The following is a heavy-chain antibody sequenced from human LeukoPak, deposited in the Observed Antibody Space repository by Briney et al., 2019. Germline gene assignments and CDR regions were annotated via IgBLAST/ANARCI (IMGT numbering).Heavy chain of an antibody. CDR2: IIPILGIA. J-gene: IGHJ4*02. D-gene: IGHD3-9*01. Sequence: GASVKVSCKASGGTSSSYAISWVRQAPGQGLEWMGRIIPILGIANYAQKFQGRVTITADKSTSTAYMELSSLRSEDTAVYYCARDDILTGYYGVDYWGQGTLVTVSS. CDR1: GGTSSSYA. V-gene: IGHV1-69*04. CDR3: ARDDILTGYYGVDY.